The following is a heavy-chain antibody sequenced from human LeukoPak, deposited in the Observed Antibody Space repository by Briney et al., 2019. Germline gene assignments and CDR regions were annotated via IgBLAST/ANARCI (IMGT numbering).Heavy chain of an antibody. J-gene: IGHJ6*03. D-gene: IGHD2-2*01. CDR3: ARQVVVVPAAPLGVDYYYMDV. CDR2: IYPGDSDT. CDR1: GYSFTSYW. V-gene: IGHV5-51*01. Sequence: GESLKISCKGSGYSFTSYWIGWVRQIPGKGLEWMGIIYPGDSDTRYSPSFQGQVTISADKSISTAYLQWSSLKASDTAMYYCARQVVVVPAAPLGVDYYYMDVWGKGTTVTVSS.